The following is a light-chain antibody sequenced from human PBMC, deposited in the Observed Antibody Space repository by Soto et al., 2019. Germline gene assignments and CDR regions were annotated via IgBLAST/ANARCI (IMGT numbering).Light chain of an antibody. CDR1: QGISSA. V-gene: IGKV1-13*02. CDR2: DAS. J-gene: IGKJ5*01. Sequence: ANQLTQSPSSVSASVGDRVTITCRASQGISSALAWYQQKPGKAPKLLIYDASSLESGVPSRFSGSGSGTDFTLTISSLQPEDFATYYCQQFNSYRTITFGQGTRLEIK. CDR3: QQFNSYRTIT.